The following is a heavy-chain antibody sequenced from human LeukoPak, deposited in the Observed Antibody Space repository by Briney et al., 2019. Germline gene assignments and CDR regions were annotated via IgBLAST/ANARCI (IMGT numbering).Heavy chain of an antibody. CDR2: IIPIFGTA. D-gene: IGHD2-2*01. CDR3: ASVPAAKSNYYYYYMDV. CDR1: GGTFSSYA. J-gene: IGHJ6*03. Sequence: GASVKVSCKASGGTFSSYAISWVRQAPGHGLEWMGGIIPIFGTANYAQKFQGRVTITTDESTSTAYMELSSLRSEDTAVYYCASVPAAKSNYYYYYMDVWGKGTTVTVSS. V-gene: IGHV1-69*05.